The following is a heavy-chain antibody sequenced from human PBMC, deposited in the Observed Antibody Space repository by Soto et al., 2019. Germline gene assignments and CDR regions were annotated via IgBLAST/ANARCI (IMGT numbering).Heavy chain of an antibody. CDR2: ISGSGGST. CDR1: GFTFSSYA. J-gene: IGHJ6*02. V-gene: IGHV3-23*01. Sequence: GGSLRLSCAASGFTFSSYAMSWVRQAPGKGLEWVSAISGSGGSTYYADSVKGRFTISRDNSKNTLYLQMNSLRAGDTAVYYCAKAQYKDSCGYYLVARDYYYYGLDVWGQGTTVTVSS. CDR3: AKAQYKDSCGYYLVARDYYYYGLDV. D-gene: IGHD3-22*01.